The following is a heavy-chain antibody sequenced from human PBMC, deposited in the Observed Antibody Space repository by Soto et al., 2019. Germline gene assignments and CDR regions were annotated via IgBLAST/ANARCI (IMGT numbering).Heavy chain of an antibody. V-gene: IGHV5-10-1*01. CDR3: ARGFTGSPGRFDP. J-gene: IGHJ5*02. Sequence: CESLKISWKGSGYSFSGYWITWVRQKPGKGLEWMGRIDPSDSHTYYSPSFRGHVTISVTKSITTVFLQWSSLRASDTAMYYCARGFTGSPGRFDPWGQGTVVSVSS. CDR2: IDPSDSHT. CDR1: GYSFSGYW. D-gene: IGHD2-8*02.